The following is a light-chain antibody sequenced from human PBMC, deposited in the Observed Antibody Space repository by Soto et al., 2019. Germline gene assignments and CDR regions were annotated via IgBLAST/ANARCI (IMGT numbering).Light chain of an antibody. V-gene: IGKV1-5*03. CDR3: QQYSSSPWT. Sequence: DIQLTQSPSTLSASVGDRVTITCRASQSISTWLAWYQQKPGKAPKLLIYKASSIETGVPSRFSGSGSGTEFTLTISSLQPDDFATFHCQQYSSSPWTFGQGTKLEIK. CDR2: KAS. CDR1: QSISTW. J-gene: IGKJ2*02.